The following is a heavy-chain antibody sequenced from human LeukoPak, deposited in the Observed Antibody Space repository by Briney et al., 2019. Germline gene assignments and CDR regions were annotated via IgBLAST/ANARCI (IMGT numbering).Heavy chain of an antibody. D-gene: IGHD4-17*01. CDR1: GYTFTGYY. CDR2: INPNSGGT. Sequence: ASVEVSCKASGYTFTGYYMHWVRQAPGQGLEWMGWINPNSGGTNYAQKFQGRVTMTRDTSISTAYMELSRLRSDDTAVYYCARDTTVTTVPFDYWGQGTLVTVSS. V-gene: IGHV1-2*02. J-gene: IGHJ4*02. CDR3: ARDTTVTTVPFDY.